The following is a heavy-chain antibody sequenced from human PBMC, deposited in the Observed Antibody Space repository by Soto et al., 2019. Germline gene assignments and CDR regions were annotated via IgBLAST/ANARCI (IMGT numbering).Heavy chain of an antibody. CDR3: ARRHYCRGDCTINPDYYSGMDV. Sequence: EVQVVQSGAEVKEPGESLKISCKGSGYIFTDHCIVWVRQMAGKGLEWVGIICPGYSNIIYSPSVQGQVTISADMSISTAYLQRSSLTASDTAIYYWARRHYCRGDCTINPDYYSGMDVWGQGTTVTVSS. CDR2: ICPGYSNI. V-gene: IGHV5-51*01. D-gene: IGHD2-21*02. CDR1: GYIFTDHC. J-gene: IGHJ6*02.